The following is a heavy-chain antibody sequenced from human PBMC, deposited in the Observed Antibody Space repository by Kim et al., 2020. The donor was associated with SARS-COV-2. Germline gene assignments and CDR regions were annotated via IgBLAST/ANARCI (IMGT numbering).Heavy chain of an antibody. CDR1: GFTFSNAW. J-gene: IGHJ4*02. CDR3: TTFSGYDLALHY. D-gene: IGHD5-12*01. Sequence: GGSLRLSCAASGFTFSNAWMSWVRQAPGKGLEWVGRIQSKTDGATTDYAAPVKGRFTISRDDSKTTLYLQMNSLKTEDTAVYYCTTFSGYDLALHYWGQGTLVTVSS. V-gene: IGHV3-15*01. CDR2: IQSKTDGATT.